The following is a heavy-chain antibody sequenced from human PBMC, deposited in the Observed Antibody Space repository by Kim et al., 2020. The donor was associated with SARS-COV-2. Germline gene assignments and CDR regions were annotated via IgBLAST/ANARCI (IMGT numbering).Heavy chain of an antibody. J-gene: IGHJ4*02. D-gene: IGHD3-22*01. CDR2: IYYSGST. Sequence: SETLSLTCTVSGGSVSSGSYYWSWIRQPPGKGLEWIGYIYYSGSTNYNPSLKSRVTISVDTSKNQFSLKLSSVTAADTAVYYCARTYDSSGYYFGPLGGELDYWGQGTLVTVSS. V-gene: IGHV4-61*01. CDR3: ARTYDSSGYYFGPLGGELDY. CDR1: GGSVSSGSYY.